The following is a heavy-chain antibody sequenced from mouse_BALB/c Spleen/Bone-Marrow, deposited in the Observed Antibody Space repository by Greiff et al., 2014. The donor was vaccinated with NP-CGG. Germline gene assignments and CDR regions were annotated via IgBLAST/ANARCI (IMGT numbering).Heavy chain of an antibody. CDR1: GFTFSDYY. CDR2: ISDGGGYT. Sequence: EVQRVESGGGLVNPGGSLKLSCAASGFTFSDYYMYWVRQTPEKRLEWVATISDGGGYTYYPDSVWGRFTISRDNAKNNLYQQMSSLKSEDTAMYYCARSGERYGAMDYWGQGTSVTVFS. J-gene: IGHJ4*01. D-gene: IGHD2-10*02. V-gene: IGHV5-4*02. CDR3: ARSGERYGAMDY.